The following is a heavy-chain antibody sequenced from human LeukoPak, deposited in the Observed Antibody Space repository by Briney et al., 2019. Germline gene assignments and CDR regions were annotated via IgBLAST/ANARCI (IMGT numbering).Heavy chain of an antibody. CDR1: GFTVSSNY. J-gene: IGHJ4*02. D-gene: IGHD2-2*01. V-gene: IGHV3-66*02. CDR3: AREHQLLYLDY. CDR2: IYSGGST. Sequence: GGSLRLSCAASGFTVSSNYMSWVRQAPGKGLEWVSVIYSGGSTYYADSVKGRFTISRDNSKNTQYLQMNSLRAEDTAVYYCAREHQLLYLDYWGQGTLVTVSS.